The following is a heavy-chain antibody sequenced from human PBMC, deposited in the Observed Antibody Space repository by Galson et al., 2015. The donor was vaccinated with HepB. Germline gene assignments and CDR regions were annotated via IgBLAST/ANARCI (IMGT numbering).Heavy chain of an antibody. Sequence: SVKVSCKASGYTFTGYYMHWVRQAPGQGLEWMGWINPNSGGANYAQKFQGWVTMTRDTSISTAYMELSRLRSDDTAVYYCARMDPGIASGGYYYYGMDVWGQGTTVTVSS. V-gene: IGHV1-2*04. CDR3: ARMDPGIASGGYYYYGMDV. J-gene: IGHJ6*02. CDR1: GYTFTGYY. CDR2: INPNSGGA. D-gene: IGHD6-13*01.